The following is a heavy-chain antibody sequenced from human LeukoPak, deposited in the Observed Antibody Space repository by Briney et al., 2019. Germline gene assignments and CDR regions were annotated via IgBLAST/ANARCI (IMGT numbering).Heavy chain of an antibody. V-gene: IGHV3-21*01. CDR3: ARDHTVTTAGY. D-gene: IGHD4-17*01. CDR1: GFTFSSYS. CDR2: ISSSSSYI. J-gene: IGHJ4*02. Sequence: GGSLRLSCAASGFTFSSYSMNWVRQAPGKELESVSSISSSSSYIYYADSVKGRFTISRDNAKNSLYLQMNSLRAEDTAVYYCARDHTVTTAGYWGQGTLVTVSS.